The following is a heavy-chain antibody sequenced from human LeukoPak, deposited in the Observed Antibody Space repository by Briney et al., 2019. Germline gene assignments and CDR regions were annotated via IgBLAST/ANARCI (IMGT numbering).Heavy chain of an antibody. D-gene: IGHD3-16*02. Sequence: ASVKVSCKASGYTFTGYYMHWVRQAPGQGLEWMGRINPNSGGTNYAQKFQGRVTMTRDMSISTAYMELSRLRSDDTDVYYCARDRMGMITFGGVIVQNIPFDYWGQGTLVTVSS. CDR3: ARDRMGMITFGGVIVQNIPFDY. V-gene: IGHV1-2*05. CDR2: INPNSGGT. CDR1: GYTFTGYY. J-gene: IGHJ4*02.